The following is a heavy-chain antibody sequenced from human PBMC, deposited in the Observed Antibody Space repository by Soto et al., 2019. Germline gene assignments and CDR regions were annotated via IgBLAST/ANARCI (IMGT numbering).Heavy chain of an antibody. CDR3: ARETSYDFWSGPQTMDV. V-gene: IGHV3-33*01. Sequence: QVQLVESGGGVVQPGTSLRLSCAPSGFTFSSYVMHWVRQAPGKGLELVAVVHYDGTKKYYADSVRGRFTISRDNSENILYLQMNSLRPDDTAVYFCARETSYDFWSGPQTMDVWGQGTTVTVSS. CDR1: GFTFSSYV. D-gene: IGHD3-3*01. J-gene: IGHJ6*02. CDR2: VHYDGTKK.